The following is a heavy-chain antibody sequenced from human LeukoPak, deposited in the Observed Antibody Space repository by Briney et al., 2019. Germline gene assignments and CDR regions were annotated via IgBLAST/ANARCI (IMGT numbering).Heavy chain of an antibody. CDR2: ISGSGGST. D-gene: IGHD1-26*01. V-gene: IGHV3-23*01. J-gene: IGHJ4*02. Sequence: PGGSLRLSCAVSGFTLSNSWMHWVRQAPGKGLEWVSAISGSGGSTYYADSVKGRFTISRDNSKNTLYLQMNSLRAEDTAVYYCASPARSKWELLWGGRPDLSVDYWGQGTLVTVSS. CDR1: GFTLSNSW. CDR3: ASPARSKWELLWGGRPDLSVDY.